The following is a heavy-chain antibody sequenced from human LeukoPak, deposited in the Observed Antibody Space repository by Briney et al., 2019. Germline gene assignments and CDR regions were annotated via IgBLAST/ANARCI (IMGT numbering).Heavy chain of an antibody. CDR1: GFTFDEYG. CDR2: ISLNGGAT. V-gene: IGHV3-20*04. Sequence: GGSLRLSCVASGFTFDEYGMSWVRQAQGKGLEWVSGISLNGGATGYADSVKGRFTISRDSSKNTLYLQMNSLRADDTAVYYCAKIMALYCTGGSCNEIDYWGQGTLVTVSS. J-gene: IGHJ4*02. D-gene: IGHD2-15*01. CDR3: AKIMALYCTGGSCNEIDY.